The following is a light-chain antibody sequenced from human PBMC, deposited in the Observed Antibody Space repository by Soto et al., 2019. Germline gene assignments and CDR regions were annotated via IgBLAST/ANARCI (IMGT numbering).Light chain of an antibody. CDR3: SSYTRSSTVV. V-gene: IGLV2-14*03. J-gene: IGLJ2*01. Sequence: QSVLTQPASVSGSPGQSISISCTGTSNDIGAYNYVSWYQQHPGKAPKLIIYDVTHRPSGISSRFSGSKSANTASLTISGLQTEDEADYYCSSYTRSSTVVFGGGTKLTV. CDR2: DVT. CDR1: SNDIGAYNY.